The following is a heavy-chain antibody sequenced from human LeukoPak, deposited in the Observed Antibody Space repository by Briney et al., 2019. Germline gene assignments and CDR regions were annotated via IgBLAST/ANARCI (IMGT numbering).Heavy chain of an antibody. CDR3: ARSIGTGYSRGWPGKYNWFDP. CDR2: ISGSGGST. CDR1: GFTFSSYA. J-gene: IGHJ5*02. Sequence: GGSLRLSCAASGFTFSSYAMSWVRQAPGKGLEWVSAISGSGGSTYYADSVKGRFTISRDNSKNTLYLQMNSLRAEDTAVYYCARSIGTGYSRGWPGKYNWFDPWGQGTLVTVSS. D-gene: IGHD6-19*01. V-gene: IGHV3-23*01.